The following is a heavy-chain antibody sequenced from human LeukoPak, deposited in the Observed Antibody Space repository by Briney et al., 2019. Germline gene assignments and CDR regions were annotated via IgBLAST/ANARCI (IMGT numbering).Heavy chain of an antibody. V-gene: IGHV1-69*06. CDR3: ARDPGVAVADIPFWFDP. D-gene: IGHD6-19*01. CDR2: IIPIFGTA. J-gene: IGHJ5*02. CDR1: GGTFSSYA. Sequence: EASVKVSCKASGGTFSSYAISWVRQAPGQGLEWMGGIIPIFGTANYAQKFQGRVTITADKSTSTAYMELSSLRSEDTAVYYCARDPGVAVADIPFWFDPGAREPWSPSPQ.